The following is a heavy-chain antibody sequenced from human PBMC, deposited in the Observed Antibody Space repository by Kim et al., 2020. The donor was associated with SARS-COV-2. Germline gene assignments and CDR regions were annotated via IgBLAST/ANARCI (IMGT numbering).Heavy chain of an antibody. D-gene: IGHD1-7*01. Sequence: SGPTLVNPTQTLTLTCTFSGFSLSTSGMCVSWIRQSPGKALEWLARIDWDDDRYYNTSLKTRLTISKDTSKNQVVLIMTNMDPVDTATYYCARRRGTGTTRSQSYRYYMDVWGKGTMVTVSS. CDR1: GFSLSTSGMC. CDR3: ARRRGTGTTRSQSYRYYMDV. J-gene: IGHJ6*03. V-gene: IGHV2-70*11. CDR2: IDWDDDR.